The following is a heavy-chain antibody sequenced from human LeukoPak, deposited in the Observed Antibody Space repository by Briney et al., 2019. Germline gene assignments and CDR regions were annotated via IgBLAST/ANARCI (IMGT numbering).Heavy chain of an antibody. CDR2: IYYSGST. V-gene: IGHV4-59*01. J-gene: IGHJ5*02. CDR3: ARCGGDCYRGRNWFDP. D-gene: IGHD2-21*01. Sequence: SETLSLTCTVSGGSISSYYWSWIRQPPGKGLEWIGYIYYSGSTNYNPSLKSRVTISVDTSKNQFPLKLSSVTAADTAVYYCARCGGDCYRGRNWFDPWGQGTLVTVSS. CDR1: GGSISSYY.